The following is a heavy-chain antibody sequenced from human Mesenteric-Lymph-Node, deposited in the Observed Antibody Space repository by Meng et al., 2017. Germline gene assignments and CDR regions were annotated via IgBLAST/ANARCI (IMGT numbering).Heavy chain of an antibody. D-gene: IGHD2-15*01. Sequence: GESLKISCAASGFTVSSNYMSWVRQAPGKGLEWVSVIYSGGSTYYADSVKGRFTISRDNSKNTLYLQMNSLRAEDTAVYYCARDREYCSVGSCLSRVKDVWGQGTTVTVSS. CDR1: GFTVSSNY. CDR3: ARDREYCSVGSCLSRVKDV. V-gene: IGHV3-66*02. CDR2: IYSGGST. J-gene: IGHJ6*02.